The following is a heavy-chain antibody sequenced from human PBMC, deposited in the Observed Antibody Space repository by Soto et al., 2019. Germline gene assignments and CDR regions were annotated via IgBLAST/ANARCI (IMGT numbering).Heavy chain of an antibody. V-gene: IGHV1-8*01. Sequence: ASVKVSCKASGYTFTSYDINWVRQATGQGLEWMGWMNPNSGNTGYAQKFQGRVTMTRSTSISTAYMELTSLRSEDTAVYYCARQWELSGYYYGMDVWGQGTTVTVSS. CDR2: MNPNSGNT. CDR3: ARQWELSGYYYGMDV. CDR1: GYTFTSYD. D-gene: IGHD1-26*01. J-gene: IGHJ6*02.